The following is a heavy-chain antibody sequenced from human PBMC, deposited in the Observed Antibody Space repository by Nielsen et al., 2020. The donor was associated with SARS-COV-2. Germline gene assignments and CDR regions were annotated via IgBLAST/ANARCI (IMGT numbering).Heavy chain of an antibody. Sequence: ASVKVSCKASGYTFTSYAMHWVRQAPGQRLEWMGWINAGNGNTKYSQKFQGRVTITRDTSASTAYMELSSLRSEDTAVYYSARVNAPTGTGAFDIWGQGTMVTVSS. D-gene: IGHD1-1*01. CDR3: ARVNAPTGTGAFDI. V-gene: IGHV1-3*01. J-gene: IGHJ3*02. CDR2: INAGNGNT. CDR1: GYTFTSYA.